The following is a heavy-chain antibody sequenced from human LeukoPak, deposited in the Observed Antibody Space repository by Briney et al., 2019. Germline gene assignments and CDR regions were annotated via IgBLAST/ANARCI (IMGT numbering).Heavy chain of an antibody. CDR1: GFTFTSST. J-gene: IGHJ4*02. D-gene: IGHD3-10*01. V-gene: IGHV1-58*02. CDR3: AGTPWFGELTLDY. Sequence: SVKVSCKASGFTFTSSTIQWVRQARGRRLEWIGWIVVGSGNTNYAQKFQERVIITRDMSTTTVYMELSSLRSEDTAVYYCAGTPWFGELTLDYWGQGTLVTVSS. CDR2: IVVGSGNT.